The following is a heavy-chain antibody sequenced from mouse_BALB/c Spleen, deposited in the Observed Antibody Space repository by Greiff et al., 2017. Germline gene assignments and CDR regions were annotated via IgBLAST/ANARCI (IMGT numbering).Heavy chain of an antibody. CDR3: ARSFDYNFDY. CDR1: GYSFTSYW. D-gene: IGHD2-4*01. V-gene: IGHV1-69*02. Sequence: VQLVESGAELVKPGASVKLSCKASGYSFTSYWMHWVKQRPGQGLEWIGVIDPSDSYTNYNQKFKGKATLTVDKSSSTAYMQLSSLTSEDSAVYYCARSFDYNFDYWGQGTTLTVSS. J-gene: IGHJ2*01. CDR2: IDPSDSYT.